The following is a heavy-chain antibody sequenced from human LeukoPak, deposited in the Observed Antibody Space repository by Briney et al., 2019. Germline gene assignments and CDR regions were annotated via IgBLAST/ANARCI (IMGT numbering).Heavy chain of an antibody. Sequence: GGSLRLSCVASGFTFSSYAMSWVRQAPGKGLGWVSAISGSGDTTHYADSVKGRFTISRDNSKNTLYLQMSSLRAEDTAVYYCAKDPRLVRGVIVDYWGQGTLVTVSS. J-gene: IGHJ4*02. CDR1: GFTFSSYA. CDR2: ISGSGDTT. D-gene: IGHD3-10*01. V-gene: IGHV3-23*01. CDR3: AKDPRLVRGVIVDY.